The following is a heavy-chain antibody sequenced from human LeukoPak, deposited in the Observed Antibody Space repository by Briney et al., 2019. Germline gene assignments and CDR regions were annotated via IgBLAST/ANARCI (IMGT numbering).Heavy chain of an antibody. Sequence: TFSSYAVSWFRQPPGKGLEWIGSISYSGSTYYNPSLKSRVTISVDTSKNQFSLKLSSVTAADTAVYYCARRITIFGIWGQGTMVTVSS. V-gene: IGHV4-39*01. CDR2: ISYSGST. CDR1: TFSSYA. CDR3: ARRITIFGI. D-gene: IGHD3-3*01. J-gene: IGHJ3*02.